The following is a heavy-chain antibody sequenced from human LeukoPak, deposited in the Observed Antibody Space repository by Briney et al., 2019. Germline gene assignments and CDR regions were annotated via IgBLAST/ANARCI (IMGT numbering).Heavy chain of an antibody. Sequence: GGSLRLSCAASGFTFSSYAMHWVRQAPGKGLEWVAVISYDGSNKYYADSVKGRFTISRDNSKNTLYLQMNSPRAEDTAVYYCAREGIVVVPAAIARYIYYGMDVWGQGTTVTVSS. CDR3: AREGIVVVPAAIARYIYYGMDV. J-gene: IGHJ6*02. D-gene: IGHD2-2*01. CDR2: ISYDGSNK. V-gene: IGHV3-30-3*01. CDR1: GFTFSSYA.